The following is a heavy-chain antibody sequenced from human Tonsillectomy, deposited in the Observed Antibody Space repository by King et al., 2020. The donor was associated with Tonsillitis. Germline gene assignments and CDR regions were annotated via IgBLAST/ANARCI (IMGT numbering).Heavy chain of an antibody. CDR3: ARHKGPVEMATLGY. Sequence: QVQLQESGPGLVKPSETLSLTCTVSGGSISSSSYYWGWIRQPPGKGLEWIGSIYYSGSTYYNPSLKSRVTISVDTSKNQFSLKLSSVTAADTAVYYCARHKGPVEMATLGYWGQGTLVTVSS. J-gene: IGHJ4*02. V-gene: IGHV4-39*01. D-gene: IGHD5-24*01. CDR2: IYYSGST. CDR1: GGSISSSSYY.